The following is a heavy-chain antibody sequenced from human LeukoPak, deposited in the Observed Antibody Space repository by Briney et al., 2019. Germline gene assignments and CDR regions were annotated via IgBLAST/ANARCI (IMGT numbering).Heavy chain of an antibody. CDR1: GGSFSGYY. CDR2: INHSGST. D-gene: IGHD2-2*01. V-gene: IGHV4-34*01. Sequence: PSETLSLTCAVYGGSFSGYYWSWIRQPPGKGLEWIGEINHSGSTNYNPSPKSRVTISVDTSKNQFSLKLSSVTAADTAVYYCARKTAAEYFDYWGQGTLVTVSS. CDR3: ARKTAAEYFDY. J-gene: IGHJ4*02.